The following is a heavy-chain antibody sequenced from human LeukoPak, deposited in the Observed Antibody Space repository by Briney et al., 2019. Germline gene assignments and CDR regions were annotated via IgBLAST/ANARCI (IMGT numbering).Heavy chain of an antibody. CDR3: ASNTPAAAHAFDI. V-gene: IGHV4-59*01. J-gene: IGHJ3*02. CDR2: IYYSGST. CDR1: GGSISSYY. Sequence: SETLSLTCTVSGGSISSYYWSWIRQPPGKGLEWIGYIYYSGSTNYNPSLKSRVTISVDTSKNQFSLKLSSVTAADTAVYYCASNTPAAAHAFDIWGQGTMVTVSS. D-gene: IGHD6-13*01.